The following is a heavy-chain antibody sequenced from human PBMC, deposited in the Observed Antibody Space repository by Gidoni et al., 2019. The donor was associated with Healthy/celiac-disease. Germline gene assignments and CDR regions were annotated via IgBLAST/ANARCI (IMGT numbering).Heavy chain of an antibody. Sequence: QVQLVESGGGVVQPGRSLRLSCAASGFTFSSYGMHWVRQAPGKGLEWVAVIWYDGSNKDYADSVKGRFTIPRDNSKNTLYLQMNSLRAEDTAVYYCARDQGEMAEMFDYWGQGTLVTVSS. J-gene: IGHJ4*02. CDR1: GFTFSSYG. D-gene: IGHD3-16*01. CDR3: ARDQGEMAEMFDY. V-gene: IGHV3-33*01. CDR2: IWYDGSNK.